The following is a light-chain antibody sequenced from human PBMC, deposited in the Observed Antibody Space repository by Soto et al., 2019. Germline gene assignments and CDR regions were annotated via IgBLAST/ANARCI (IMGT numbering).Light chain of an antibody. CDR2: DAS. CDR3: QKYDNLCVT. V-gene: IGKV1-33*01. CDR1: QDISNY. Sequence: DIQMTQSPSSLSASVGDRVTITCQASQDISNYLNWYKQKPGKAPKLLIYDASNLETGVPSRFSGSGSGTDFTFTISSLQPEDIATYYCQKYDNLCVTFGPGTKVDIK. J-gene: IGKJ3*01.